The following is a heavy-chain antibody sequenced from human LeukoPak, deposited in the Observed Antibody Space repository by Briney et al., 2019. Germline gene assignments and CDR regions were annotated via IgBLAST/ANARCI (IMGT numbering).Heavy chain of an antibody. CDR1: GFTFSSYA. J-gene: IGHJ4*02. D-gene: IGHD3-3*02. CDR2: ISSSSSTI. CDR3: ARSAFAKAVYFDY. V-gene: IGHV3-48*02. Sequence: GGSLRLSCAASGFTFSSYAMSWVRQAPGKGLEWVSAISSSSSTIYYADSVKGRFTISRDNAKNSLYLQMNSLRDEDTAVYYCARSAFAKAVYFDYWGQGTLVTVSS.